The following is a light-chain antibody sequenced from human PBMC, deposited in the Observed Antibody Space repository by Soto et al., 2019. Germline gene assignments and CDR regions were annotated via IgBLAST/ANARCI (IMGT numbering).Light chain of an antibody. Sequence: DFQMTQSPSSLSASVGDRVTITCRASQIISTYLNWYQQKPGKAPKLLIFAASILQSGVPSRFSGSGSGTDFTLTINSLQPEDFATYYCQQTFSSPPTFGQGTKVEI. CDR1: QIISTY. J-gene: IGKJ1*01. CDR2: AAS. V-gene: IGKV1-39*01. CDR3: QQTFSSPPT.